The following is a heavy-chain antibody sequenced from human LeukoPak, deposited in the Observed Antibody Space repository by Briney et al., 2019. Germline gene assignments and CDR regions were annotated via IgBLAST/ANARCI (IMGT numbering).Heavy chain of an antibody. CDR3: ARRGHPDAFDI. CDR1: GGSISSYY. Sequence: TSETLSLTCTISGGSISSYYWGWIRQPPGKGLEWIGSIYYSGSTYYNPSLKSRVTISVDTSKNQFSLKLSSVTAADTAVYYCARRGHPDAFDIWGQGTMVTVSS. CDR2: IYYSGST. V-gene: IGHV4-39*01. J-gene: IGHJ3*02.